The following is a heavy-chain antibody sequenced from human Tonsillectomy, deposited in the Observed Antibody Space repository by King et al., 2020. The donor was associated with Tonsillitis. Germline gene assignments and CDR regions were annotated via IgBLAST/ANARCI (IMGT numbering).Heavy chain of an antibody. J-gene: IGHJ4*02. CDR3: ARLSDYYGSGKYYNEGFDY. D-gene: IGHD3-10*01. V-gene: IGHV3-7*04. CDR1: GFTCNTFW. Sequence: VQLVESGGGLVQPGGSLRLSCAASGFTCNTFWMSWVRQAPGRGLEWVANINPDGSAKYYVDSVKGRFTFSRDNSKNSLYLQMNSLRAEETAVYYCARLSDYYGSGKYYNEGFDYWGQGTLVTVSS. CDR2: INPDGSAK.